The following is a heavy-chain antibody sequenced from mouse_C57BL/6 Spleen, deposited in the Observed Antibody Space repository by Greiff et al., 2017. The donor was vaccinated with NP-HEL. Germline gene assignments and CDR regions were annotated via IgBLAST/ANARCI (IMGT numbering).Heavy chain of an antibody. CDR1: GYSITSGYD. CDR3: ARGGYDDCEAWFAY. J-gene: IGHJ3*01. V-gene: IGHV3-1*01. D-gene: IGHD2-4*01. CDR2: ISYSGNT. Sequence: EVQLQESGPGMVKPSPSLSLTCTVTGYSITSGYDWHWIRHLPGNQLEWMGYISYSGNTNYNPYLKSRISITHDTSKNHFFLKLNSVTTEDTATYYYARGGYDDCEAWFAYWGQGTLVTVSA.